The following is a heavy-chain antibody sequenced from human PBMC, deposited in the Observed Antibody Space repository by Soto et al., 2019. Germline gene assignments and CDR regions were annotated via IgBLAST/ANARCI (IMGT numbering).Heavy chain of an antibody. J-gene: IGHJ3*02. CDR3: TKYRRLRLKDAFDI. CDR2: IRSKAYGGTT. CDR1: GFTFGDYA. Sequence: GGSLRLSCTASGFTFGDYAMSWFRQAPGKGLEWVGFIRSKAYGGTTEYAASVKGRFTISRDDSKSIAYLQMNSLKTEDTAVYYCTKYRRLRLKDAFDIWGQGTMVTVSS. D-gene: IGHD5-12*01. V-gene: IGHV3-49*03.